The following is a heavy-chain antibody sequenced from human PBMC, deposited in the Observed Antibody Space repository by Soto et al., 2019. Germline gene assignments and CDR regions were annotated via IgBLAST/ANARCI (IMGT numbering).Heavy chain of an antibody. D-gene: IGHD3-10*01. CDR3: TRGGDYYGSGSYYYYYYYMDV. V-gene: IGHV3-49*03. CDR2: IRSKAYGGTT. J-gene: IGHJ6*03. CDR1: GFTFGDYA. Sequence: GGSLRLSCTASGFTFGDYAMSWFRQAPGKGLEWVGFIRSKAYGGTTEYAASVKGRFTISRDDSKSIAYLQMNSLKTEDTAVYYCTRGGDYYGSGSYYYYYYYMDVWGKGTTVTVSS.